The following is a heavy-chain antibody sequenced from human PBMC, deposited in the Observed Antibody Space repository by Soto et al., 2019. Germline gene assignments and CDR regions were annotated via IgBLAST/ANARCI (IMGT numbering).Heavy chain of an antibody. CDR2: IIPILGIA. CDR3: TRGAAGIAVAGPSYYFDY. CDR1: GGTFSSYS. Sequence: QVQLVQSGAEVKKPGSSVKVSCKASGGTFSSYSISWVRQAPGQGLEWMGRIIPILGIANYAQKLQGRVRITAVKSTSTAYMELSSLRSEDTAVYYCTRGAAGIAVAGPSYYFDYWGHGTLVTVSS. J-gene: IGHJ4*01. V-gene: IGHV1-69*02. D-gene: IGHD6-19*01.